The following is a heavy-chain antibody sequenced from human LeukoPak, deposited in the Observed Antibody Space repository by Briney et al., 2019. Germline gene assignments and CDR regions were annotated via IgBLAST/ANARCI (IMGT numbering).Heavy chain of an antibody. CDR3: ARYDYSNLDMAEYFQH. Sequence: GASVKVSCKASGYTFTGYYMHWVRQAPGQGLEWMGWINPNSGGTNYAQKFQGRVTMTRDTSISTAYVELSRLRSDDTAVYYCARYDYSNLDMAEYFQHWGQGTLVTVSS. CDR2: INPNSGGT. J-gene: IGHJ1*01. D-gene: IGHD4-11*01. CDR1: GYTFTGYY. V-gene: IGHV1-2*02.